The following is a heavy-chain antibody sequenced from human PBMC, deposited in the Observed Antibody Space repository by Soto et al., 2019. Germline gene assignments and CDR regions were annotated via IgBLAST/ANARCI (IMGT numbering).Heavy chain of an antibody. CDR1: GFTFSSYS. J-gene: IGHJ6*03. CDR2: ISSSSSYI. V-gene: IGHV3-21*01. CDR3: ARPPTLYYYYMDV. Sequence: EVQLVESGGGLVKPGGSLRLSCAASGFTFSSYSMNWVRQAPGKGLEWVSSISSSSSYIYYADSVKGRFTISRDNAKNSLYLQMNSLRAEDTAGYYCARPPTLYYYYMDVWGKGTTVTVSS.